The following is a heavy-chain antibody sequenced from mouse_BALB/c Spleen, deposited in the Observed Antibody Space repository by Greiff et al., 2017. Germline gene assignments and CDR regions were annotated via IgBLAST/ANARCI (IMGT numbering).Heavy chain of an antibody. CDR3: ARGGNYRFDY. J-gene: IGHJ2*01. D-gene: IGHD2-1*01. Sequence: QVQLQQPGAELVMPGASVKMSCKASGYTFTDYWMHWVKQRPGQGLEWIGAIDTSDSYTSYNQKFKGKATLTVDESSSTAYMQLSSLPSEDSAVYYCARGGNYRFDYWGQGTTLTVSS. V-gene: IGHV1-69*01. CDR2: IDTSDSYT. CDR1: GYTFTDYW.